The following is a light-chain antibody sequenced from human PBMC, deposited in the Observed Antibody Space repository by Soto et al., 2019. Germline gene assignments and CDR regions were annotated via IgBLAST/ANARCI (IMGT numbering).Light chain of an antibody. CDR3: HKYNSAPWT. J-gene: IGKJ1*01. V-gene: IGKV1-27*01. CDR1: QVISKY. Sequence: DFQMTQAPPSLSASVGDRVTITCRASQVISKYLAWYQQKPGKVPKLLIYAASTLQPGVPSRFSGSGSGTDFTLTISSLQPEDVATYYCHKYNSAPWTFGQGTKVDIK. CDR2: AAS.